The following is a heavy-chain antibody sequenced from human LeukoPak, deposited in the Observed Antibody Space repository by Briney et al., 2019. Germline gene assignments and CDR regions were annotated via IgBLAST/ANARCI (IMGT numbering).Heavy chain of an antibody. V-gene: IGHV3-11*04. D-gene: IGHD1-26*01. CDR1: GFTFSNYY. Sequence: GGSLRLSCAASGFTFSNYYMNWVRQAPGKGLEWVSYISISSSTIYYAGSVKGRFTISRDDAKNSLYLQMNSLRAEDTAVYYCARYSGSYHFDYWGQGTLVTVSS. J-gene: IGHJ4*02. CDR3: ARYSGSYHFDY. CDR2: ISISSSTI.